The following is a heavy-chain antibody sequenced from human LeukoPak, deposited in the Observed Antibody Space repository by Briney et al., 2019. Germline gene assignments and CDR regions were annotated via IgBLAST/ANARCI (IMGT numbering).Heavy chain of an antibody. CDR2: IYYSGST. J-gene: IGHJ4*02. CDR3: AREVGYCSGGSCYSYFDY. Sequence: SETISLTCTVSGGSISSYYWSWIRQPPGKGLEWIGYIYYSGSTNYNASLTNRVTISVDTSKNQFSLKLSSVTAADTAVYYCAREVGYCSGGSCYSYFDYWGQGTPVTFSS. V-gene: IGHV4-59*01. CDR1: GGSISSYY. D-gene: IGHD2-15*01.